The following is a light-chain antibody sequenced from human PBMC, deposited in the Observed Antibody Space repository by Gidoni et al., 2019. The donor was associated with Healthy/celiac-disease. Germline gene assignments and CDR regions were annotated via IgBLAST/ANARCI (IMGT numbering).Light chain of an antibody. V-gene: IGKV1-33*01. Sequence: DIQMTQSPSSLSASVGDRVPITCPASQDISNYLNWYQQKPGKAPKLLIYEASNLETGVPSRFSGSGSGTDFTFTISSLQPEDIATYYCQQYDNLPFTFGPGTKVEIK. J-gene: IGKJ3*01. CDR2: EAS. CDR3: QQYDNLPFT. CDR1: QDISNY.